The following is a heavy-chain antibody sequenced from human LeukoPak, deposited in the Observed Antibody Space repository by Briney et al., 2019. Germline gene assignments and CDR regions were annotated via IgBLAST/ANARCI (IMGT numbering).Heavy chain of an antibody. CDR3: ARGPEEY. CDR1: GYTXTGNY. Sequence: GASVKVSCKASGYTXTGNYIHWVRQAPGQGLEWMGWINPKNGATFYTQRFQGRVTMTSDTSISTAYMELSRLTSDDTAVFYCARGPEEYWGQGTLVTVSS. J-gene: IGHJ4*02. V-gene: IGHV1-2*02. CDR2: INPKNGAT.